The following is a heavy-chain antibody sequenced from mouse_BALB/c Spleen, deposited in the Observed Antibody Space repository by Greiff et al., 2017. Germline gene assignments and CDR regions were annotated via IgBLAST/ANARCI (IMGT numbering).Heavy chain of an antibody. Sequence: VQLQQSGAELVRPGASVTLSCKASGYTFTDYEMHWVKQTPVHGLEWIGAIDPETGGTAYNQKFKGKATLTADKSSSTAYMELRSLTSEDSAVYYCARGDTTVVSPDYWGQGTTLTVSS. CDR2: IDPETGGT. J-gene: IGHJ2*01. D-gene: IGHD1-1*01. CDR1: GYTFTDYE. CDR3: ARGDTTVVSPDY. V-gene: IGHV1-15*01.